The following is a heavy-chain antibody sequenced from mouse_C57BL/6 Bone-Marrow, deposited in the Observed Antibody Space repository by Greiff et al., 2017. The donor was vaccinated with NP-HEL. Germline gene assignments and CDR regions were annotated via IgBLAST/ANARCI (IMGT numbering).Heavy chain of an antibody. CDR3: ARDSGNYPWYFDV. CDR1: GFTFSSYA. V-gene: IGHV5-4*01. J-gene: IGHJ1*03. Sequence: EVKLEESGGGLVKPGGSLKLSCAASGFTFSSYAMSWVRQTPEKRLEWVATISDGGSYTYYPDNVKGRFTISRDNAKNNLYLQMSHLKSEDTAMYYCARDSGNYPWYFDVWGTGTTVTVSS. D-gene: IGHD2-1*01. CDR2: ISDGGSYT.